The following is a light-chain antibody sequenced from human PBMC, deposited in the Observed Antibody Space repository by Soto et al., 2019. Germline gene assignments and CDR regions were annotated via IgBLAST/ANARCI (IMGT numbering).Light chain of an antibody. CDR2: ELI. V-gene: IGLV2-18*02. J-gene: IGLJ3*02. Sequence: QSALTQPPSVSGSPGQSVTISCTGTSSDIGRHNHVSWYQQPPGTAPKLMIYELINRPSGVPGRFSGSKSGNTASLTISGLQAEDEADYYCSSFTSSSTWVFGGGTKVTVL. CDR3: SSFTSSSTWV. CDR1: SSDIGRHNH.